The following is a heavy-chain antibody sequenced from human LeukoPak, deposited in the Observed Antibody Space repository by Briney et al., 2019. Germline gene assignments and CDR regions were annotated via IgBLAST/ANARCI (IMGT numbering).Heavy chain of an antibody. V-gene: IGHV4-4*07. J-gene: IGHJ5*02. Sequence: TPSETLSLTCTVSGGSINGYYWSWIRQPAGKGLEWIGRIYNSESINYNPSLKSRVTMSIDTSKSQFSLKLNSVTAADTAVYYCARDRSSSYTRDWFDPWGQGALATVSS. CDR2: IYNSESI. D-gene: IGHD6-13*01. CDR1: GGSINGYY. CDR3: ARDRSSSYTRDWFDP.